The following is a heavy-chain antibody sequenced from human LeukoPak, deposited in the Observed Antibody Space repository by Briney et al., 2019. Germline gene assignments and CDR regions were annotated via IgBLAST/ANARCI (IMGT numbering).Heavy chain of an antibody. CDR1: GFTFSNAL. V-gene: IGHV3-15*01. Sequence: GGSLRLSCAASGFTFSNALMSWVRQAPGKGLEWVGRIKRKADGGTTNYAAPVKGRFTISRNDSKNTLYLQMNSLKTEDTAVHYCTTDSRDGYNYGRHFDYWGQGTLVTVSS. J-gene: IGHJ4*02. D-gene: IGHD5-24*01. CDR3: TTDSRDGYNYGRHFDY. CDR2: IKRKADGGTT.